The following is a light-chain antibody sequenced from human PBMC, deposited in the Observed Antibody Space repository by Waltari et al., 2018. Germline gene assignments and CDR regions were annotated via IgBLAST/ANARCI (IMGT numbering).Light chain of an antibody. CDR2: DVT. CDR3: SSYTEISTVV. Sequence: QSALTQPASVSGSPGQSITISCTGTRGDVGGYNYVSWYQLHPGKAPKLVIYDVTNRPSGGSSRFSGSKSGNTASLTISGLQAEDEADYYCSSYTEISTVVFGGGTKLTVL. J-gene: IGLJ3*02. V-gene: IGLV2-14*03. CDR1: RGDVGGYNY.